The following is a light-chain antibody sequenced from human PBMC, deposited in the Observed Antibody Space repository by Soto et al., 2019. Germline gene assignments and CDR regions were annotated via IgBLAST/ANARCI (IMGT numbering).Light chain of an antibody. V-gene: IGKV3-15*01. CDR1: QSFSSY. Sequence: TQSPATLSLSPGERATLSCWGSQSFSSYLAWYQQKPCQAPRPLIYGAATRATGIPARFSGSGSGTEFTLTISSLQSEDFAIYYCQEYNNWPPFTFGPGTKVDI. J-gene: IGKJ3*01. CDR3: QEYNNWPPFT. CDR2: GAA.